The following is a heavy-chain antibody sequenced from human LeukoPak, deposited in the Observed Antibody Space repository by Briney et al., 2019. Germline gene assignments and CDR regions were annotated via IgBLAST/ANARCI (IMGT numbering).Heavy chain of an antibody. Sequence: PGRSLRLSCAASEFTFSSYGMHWVRQAPGKGLEWVAVIWNDGSNKYYADSVKGRFTISRDNSKNTLYLQMNSLRAEDTAVYYCASDYYDSSGYPWYFDYWGQGTLVTVSS. D-gene: IGHD3-22*01. V-gene: IGHV3-33*01. CDR3: ASDYYDSSGYPWYFDY. CDR1: EFTFSSYG. CDR2: IWNDGSNK. J-gene: IGHJ4*02.